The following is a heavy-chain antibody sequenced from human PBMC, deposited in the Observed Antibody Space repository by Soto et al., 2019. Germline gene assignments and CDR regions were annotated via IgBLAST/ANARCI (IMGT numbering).Heavy chain of an antibody. V-gene: IGHV3-23*01. CDR1: GFTFSSYA. Sequence: PGGSLRLSCAASGFTFSSYAMSWVRQAPGKGLEWVSAISGSGGSTYYADSVKGRFTISRDNSKNTLYLQMNSLRAEDTAVYYCAKARTYYYDSSGNNWGQGTLVTVSS. D-gene: IGHD3-22*01. CDR2: ISGSGGST. J-gene: IGHJ4*02. CDR3: AKARTYYYDSSGNN.